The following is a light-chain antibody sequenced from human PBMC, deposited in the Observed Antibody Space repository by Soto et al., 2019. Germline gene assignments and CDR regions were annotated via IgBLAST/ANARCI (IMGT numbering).Light chain of an antibody. CDR3: QHYNSYSEA. Sequence: DIQMTQSPSTLSGSVGDRVTITFRAGQTISSWLAWYQQKPGKAPKLLIYKASTLKSGVPSRFSGSGSGTEFTLTISSLQPDDFATYYCQHYNSYSEAFGQGTKVDIK. CDR1: QTISSW. CDR2: KAS. J-gene: IGKJ1*01. V-gene: IGKV1-5*03.